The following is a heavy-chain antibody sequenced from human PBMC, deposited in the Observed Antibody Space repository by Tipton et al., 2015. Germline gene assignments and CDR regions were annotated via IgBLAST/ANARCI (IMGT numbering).Heavy chain of an antibody. CDR3: ARDRGYGDYYGMDV. D-gene: IGHD5-12*01. V-gene: IGHV4-61*01. CDR2: IYSSGAA. J-gene: IGHJ6*01. CDR1: GGSVSSGSYY. Sequence: LRLSCTVSGGSVSSGSYYWSWIRQPPGKGLEWIGYIYSSGAASYNPSLKSRVTISVDTSRNQFSLKLTSVTAADTAVYYCARDRGYGDYYGMDVWGQGTTVTVSP.